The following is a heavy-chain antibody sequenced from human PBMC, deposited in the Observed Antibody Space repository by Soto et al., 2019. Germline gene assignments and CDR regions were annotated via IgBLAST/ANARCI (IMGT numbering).Heavy chain of an antibody. Sequence: PXGTLSLTCAVYGGSFSGYYWNWIRRPPGKGLEWIGEINYGGSTTYNPSLKSRVTISVDTSKNQFSLKLTSVTAADTSVYYCARGPEYYHGGSGYVDSWGQGTLVTVSS. J-gene: IGHJ4*02. V-gene: IGHV4-34*01. CDR1: GGSFSGYY. CDR3: ARGPEYYHGGSGYVDS. CDR2: INYGGST. D-gene: IGHD3-22*01.